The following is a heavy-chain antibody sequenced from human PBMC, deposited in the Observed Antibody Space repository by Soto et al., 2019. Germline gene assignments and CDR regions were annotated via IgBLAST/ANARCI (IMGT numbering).Heavy chain of an antibody. CDR2: IYPDNSNT. J-gene: IGHJ5*02. D-gene: IGHD6-13*01. Sequence: VQLVQSGTEVNKPGESLKISCKGSGYFFAGYWIAWVRQMPGKGLEWMGIIYPDNSNTKYSRSFQGPVTISADKSSSTAYLQWSSLKASDTAIYYCARQGAAVPTVPLIWFDPWGQGTLVTVSS. V-gene: IGHV5-51*01. CDR3: ARQGAAVPTVPLIWFDP. CDR1: GYFFAGYW.